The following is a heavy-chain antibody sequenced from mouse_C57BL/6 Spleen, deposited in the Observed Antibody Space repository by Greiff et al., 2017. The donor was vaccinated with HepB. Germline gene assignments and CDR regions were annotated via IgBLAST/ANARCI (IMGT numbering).Heavy chain of an antibody. CDR2: INPNNGGT. J-gene: IGHJ3*01. CDR3: ARLGYDGYYPWFAY. CDR1: GYTFTDYN. V-gene: IGHV1-18*01. D-gene: IGHD2-3*01. Sequence: EVKLVESGPELVKPGASVKIPCKASGYTFTDYNMDWVKQSHGKSLEWIGDINPNNGGTIYNQKFKGKATLTVDKSSSTAYMELRSLTSEDTAVYYCARLGYDGYYPWFAYWGQGTLVTVSA.